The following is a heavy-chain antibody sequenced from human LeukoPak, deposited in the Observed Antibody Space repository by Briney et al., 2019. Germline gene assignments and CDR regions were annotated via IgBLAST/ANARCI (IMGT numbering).Heavy chain of an antibody. D-gene: IGHD3-10*01. CDR3: ARGRRRITMVRGGPAYNWFDP. CDR1: GGSISGYY. Sequence: SETLSLTCTVSGGSISGYYWSWIRQPPGKGLEWIGYIYYSGSTNYNPSLKSRVTISVDTSKNQFSLNLSSVTAADTAVYYCARGRRRITMVRGGPAYNWFDPWGQGTLVTVSP. J-gene: IGHJ5*02. CDR2: IYYSGST. V-gene: IGHV4-59*01.